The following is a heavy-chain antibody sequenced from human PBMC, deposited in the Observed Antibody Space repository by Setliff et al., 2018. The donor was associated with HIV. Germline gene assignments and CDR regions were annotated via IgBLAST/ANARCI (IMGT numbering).Heavy chain of an antibody. CDR1: GFSLTTSGMC. CDR3: AQICGGYLGSGNFPH. V-gene: IGHV2-70*11. J-gene: IGHJ4*02. Sequence: ASGPTLVNPTQTLTLTCNFSGFSLTTSGMCVSWIRQPPGKALEWLARIDWDDDKYYITSLKTRLTISKDTSKNQVVLTLTNVDPVDTATYYCAQICGGYLGSGNFPHWGLGTLVTVSS. CDR2: IDWDDDK. D-gene: IGHD3-10*01.